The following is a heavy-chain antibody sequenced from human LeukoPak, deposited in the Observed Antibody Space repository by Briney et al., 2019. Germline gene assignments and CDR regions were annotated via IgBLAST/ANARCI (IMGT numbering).Heavy chain of an antibody. CDR1: GFTFSSYG. D-gene: IGHD3-3*01. CDR3: AKEGRITIFGVVPNNWFDP. Sequence: PGGSLRLSCAASGFTFSSYGMHWVRQAPGKGLEWVAFIRYDGSNKYYADSVKGRFTISRDNSKNTLYLQMNSLRAEDTAVYYCAKEGRITIFGVVPNNWFDPWGQGTLVTVSS. CDR2: IRYDGSNK. V-gene: IGHV3-30*02. J-gene: IGHJ5*02.